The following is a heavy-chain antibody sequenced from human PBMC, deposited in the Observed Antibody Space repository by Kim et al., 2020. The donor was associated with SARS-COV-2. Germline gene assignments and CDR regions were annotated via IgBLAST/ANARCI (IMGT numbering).Heavy chain of an antibody. V-gene: IGHV4-31*03. D-gene: IGHD1-1*01. CDR2: IYYSGST. CDR3: ARESNRAWSNDAFDS. Sequence: SETLSLTCIVSGGSISSGGYYWSWIRQHPGKGLEWSGYIYYSGSTYYNPFLKSRVTISVDTSKTQFSLKLSSMTAADTAVYCCARESNRAWSNDAFDSWG. J-gene: IGHJ3*02. CDR1: GGSISSGGYY.